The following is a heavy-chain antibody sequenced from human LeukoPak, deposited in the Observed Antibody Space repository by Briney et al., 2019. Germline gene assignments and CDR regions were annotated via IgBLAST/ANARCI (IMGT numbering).Heavy chain of an antibody. D-gene: IGHD6-6*01. CDR1: GFSFSSYG. CDR3: AKEKGVAARFFDY. Sequence: GGSLRLSCAASGFSFSSYGMHWVRQAPGKGLEWVAFIRYDGSNKYYADSVKGRFTISRDNSKNTLYLQMNSLRAEDTAVYYCAKEKGVAARFFDYWGQGTLVTVSS. V-gene: IGHV3-30*02. J-gene: IGHJ4*02. CDR2: IRYDGSNK.